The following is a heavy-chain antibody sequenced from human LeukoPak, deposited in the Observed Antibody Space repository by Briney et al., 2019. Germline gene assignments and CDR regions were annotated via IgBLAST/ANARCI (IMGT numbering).Heavy chain of an antibody. CDR2: IYSGGTT. Sequence: QTGGSLRLSCAASGFTVSSNYMSWVRQAPGKGLEWVSLIYSGGTTYYADSVKGRFTISRDNSKNTLYLQMNSLRAEDTAVYYCRRDLDYWGQGTLVTVSS. CDR1: GFTVSSNY. J-gene: IGHJ4*02. V-gene: IGHV3-53*01. CDR3: RRDLDY.